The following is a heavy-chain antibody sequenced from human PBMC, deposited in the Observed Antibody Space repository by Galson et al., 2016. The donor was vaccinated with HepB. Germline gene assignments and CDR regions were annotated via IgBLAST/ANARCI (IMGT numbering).Heavy chain of an antibody. Sequence: SLRLSCATSGFTFSSHWMSWARQAPGKGLEWVGRIKSKTDGGTADYVAPVKGRFTISRDDSKNTFYLQMNSLSTEDTAVYYCTTYTKIWGQGTLVTVSS. CDR3: TTYTKI. J-gene: IGHJ4*02. D-gene: IGHD3-22*01. CDR2: IKSKTDGGTA. CDR1: GFTFSSHW. V-gene: IGHV3-15*01.